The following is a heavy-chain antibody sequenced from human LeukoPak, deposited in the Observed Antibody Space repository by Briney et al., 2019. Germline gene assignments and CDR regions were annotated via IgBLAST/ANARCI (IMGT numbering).Heavy chain of an antibody. Sequence: SETLSLTCTVSGGSISSYYWSWIRQPAGKGLECIGRIYTSGSTNYNPSLKSRVTMSVDTSKNQFSLKLSSVTAADTAVYYCASSGYSYGHYYYYYGMDVWGQGTTVTVSS. D-gene: IGHD5-18*01. J-gene: IGHJ6*02. CDR3: ASSGYSYGHYYYYYGMDV. V-gene: IGHV4-4*07. CDR1: GGSISSYY. CDR2: IYTSGST.